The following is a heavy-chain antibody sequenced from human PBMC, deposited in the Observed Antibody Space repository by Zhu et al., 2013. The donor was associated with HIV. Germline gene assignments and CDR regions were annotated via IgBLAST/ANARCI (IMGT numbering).Heavy chain of an antibody. Sequence: QVQVVQSGAEVKKPGASVKVSCKASGYTFTGYYLHWVRQAPGQGLEWMGWINPKSGGTNYAQKFQGRVTMTRDTSISTAYMALSRLRSDDTAVYYCARERAADSSGLYFDYWGQGTLVTVSS. CDR1: GYTFTGYY. V-gene: IGHV1-2*02. D-gene: IGHD3-22*01. CDR2: INPKSGGT. CDR3: ARERAADSSGLYFDY. J-gene: IGHJ4*02.